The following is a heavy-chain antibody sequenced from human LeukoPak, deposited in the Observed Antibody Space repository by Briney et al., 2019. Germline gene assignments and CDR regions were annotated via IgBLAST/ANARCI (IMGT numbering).Heavy chain of an antibody. CDR3: AQLSGTYYYGSGTVSHGVDAFDI. Sequence: PSETLSLTCTVSGGSISSYYWSWIRQPPGKGLEWIGYIYYNGSTNYNPSLKSRVTISVDTSKNQFSLKLSSVTAADTAVYYCAQLSGTYYYGSGTVSHGVDAFDIWGQGTMVTVSS. CDR2: IYYNGST. V-gene: IGHV4-59*01. D-gene: IGHD3-10*01. CDR1: GGSISSYY. J-gene: IGHJ3*02.